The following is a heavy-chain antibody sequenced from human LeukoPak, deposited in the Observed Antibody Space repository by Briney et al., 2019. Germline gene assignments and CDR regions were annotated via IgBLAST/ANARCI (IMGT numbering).Heavy chain of an antibody. V-gene: IGHV1-8*01. CDR1: GYTFTSYD. CDR2: MNPNSGNT. CDR3: ARYYYDSSGYYYWAFDI. D-gene: IGHD3-22*01. J-gene: IGHJ3*02. Sequence: ASVKVSCKASGYTFTSYDINWVRQATGQGLEWMGWMNPNSGNTGYAQKFQGRVTMTRNTSISTAYMELSSLRFEDTAVYYCARYYYDSSGYYYWAFDIWGQGTMVTVSS.